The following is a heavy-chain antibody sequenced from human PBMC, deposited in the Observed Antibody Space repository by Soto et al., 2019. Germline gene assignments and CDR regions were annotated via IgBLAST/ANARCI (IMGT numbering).Heavy chain of an antibody. Sequence: ASVKVSCKASGYTFTDYYMHWVRQAPGQGLEWMGWINPNSGGTNYAQKFQGWVTMTRDTSISTAYMELSRLRSDDTAVYYCARDQGYCISTSCYSEQYYIDYRGQGTLVSVSS. J-gene: IGHJ4*02. CDR1: GYTFTDYY. D-gene: IGHD2-2*01. CDR3: ARDQGYCISTSCYSEQYYIDY. CDR2: INPNSGGT. V-gene: IGHV1-2*04.